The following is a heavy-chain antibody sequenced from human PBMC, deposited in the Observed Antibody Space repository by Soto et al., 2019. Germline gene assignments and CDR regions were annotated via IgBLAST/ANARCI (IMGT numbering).Heavy chain of an antibody. Sequence: QVHVVQSGAEVKKPGSSVKVTCKAFGGTFNSFGISWVRQAPGQGLEWMGGIIPVFGTTKYAQKFRDRVTLVADGSTSTSYMELSSLTSDDTAVFYCAIEVWGRGGYYLDSWGQGTLVTVSS. CDR3: AIEVWGRGGYYLDS. J-gene: IGHJ4*02. CDR2: IIPVFGTT. D-gene: IGHD7-27*01. V-gene: IGHV1-69*01. CDR1: GGTFNSFG.